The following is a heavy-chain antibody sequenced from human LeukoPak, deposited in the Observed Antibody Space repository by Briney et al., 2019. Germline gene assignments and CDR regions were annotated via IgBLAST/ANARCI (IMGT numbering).Heavy chain of an antibody. CDR3: ARDGAGLDP. CDR2: ISWNSGSI. Sequence: GGSLRLSCAASGFTFDDYAMHWVRQAPGKGLEGVSGISWNSGSIGYADSVKGRFTISRDNAKNSLYLQMNSLRAEDTALYYCARDGAGLDPWGQGVLVTVSS. V-gene: IGHV3-9*01. J-gene: IGHJ5*02. CDR1: GFTFDDYA.